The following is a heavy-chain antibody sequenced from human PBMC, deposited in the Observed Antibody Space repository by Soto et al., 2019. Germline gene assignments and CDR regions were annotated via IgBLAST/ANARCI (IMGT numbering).Heavy chain of an antibody. D-gene: IGHD2-15*01. CDR1: GFTFSSYG. V-gene: IGHV3-33*01. J-gene: IGHJ6*02. CDR2: IWYDGSNK. CDR3: ARTGPKVYCSGGSCYTENPYYYYYGMDV. Sequence: GGSLRLSCAASGFTFSSYGMHWVRQAPGKGLEWVAVIWYDGSNKYYADSVKGRFTISRDNSKNTLYLQMNSLRAEDTAVYYCARTGPKVYCSGGSCYTENPYYYYYGMDVWGQGTTVTVSS.